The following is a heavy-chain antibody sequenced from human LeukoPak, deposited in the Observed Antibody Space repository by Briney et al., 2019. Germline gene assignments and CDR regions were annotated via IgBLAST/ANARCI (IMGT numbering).Heavy chain of an antibody. D-gene: IGHD2-15*01. Sequence: ASVKVSCKASGYTFTSYDINWVRQATGQGLEWMGWMNPNSGNTGYAQKFQDRVTITRNTSISTAYMELSSLRSEDTAVYYCARGQRYCSGGTCSQNSFDPWGQGTLVTVSS. V-gene: IGHV1-8*01. CDR1: GYTFTSYD. CDR2: MNPNSGNT. J-gene: IGHJ5*02. CDR3: ARGQRYCSGGTCSQNSFDP.